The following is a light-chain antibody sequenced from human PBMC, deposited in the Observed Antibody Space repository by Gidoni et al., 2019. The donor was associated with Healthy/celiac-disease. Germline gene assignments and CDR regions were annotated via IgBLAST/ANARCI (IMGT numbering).Light chain of an antibody. CDR1: SLRSYY. CDR2: GKN. J-gene: IGLJ2*01. V-gene: IGLV3-19*01. Sequence: SSELTQDPAVSVALGQTVRITCQGDSLRSYYASWYQPKPGQAPVLVIYGKNNRPSGIPDRFSGSSSGNTASLTITGAQAEDEADYYCNSRDSSGNLPFGGGTKLTVL. CDR3: NSRDSSGNLP.